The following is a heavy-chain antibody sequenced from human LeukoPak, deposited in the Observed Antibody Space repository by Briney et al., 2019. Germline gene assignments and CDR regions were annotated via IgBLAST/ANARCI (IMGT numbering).Heavy chain of an antibody. D-gene: IGHD6-13*01. Sequence: SETLSLTCAVYGGSFSGYYWSWIRQPPGKGLEWIGEINHSGSTNYNPSLKSRVTISVDTSKNQFSLKLSSVTAADTAVYYCARGIRIYSSSFYYFDYWGQGTLVTVSS. CDR3: ARGIRIYSSSFYYFDY. J-gene: IGHJ4*02. CDR1: GGSFSGYY. CDR2: INHSGST. V-gene: IGHV4-34*01.